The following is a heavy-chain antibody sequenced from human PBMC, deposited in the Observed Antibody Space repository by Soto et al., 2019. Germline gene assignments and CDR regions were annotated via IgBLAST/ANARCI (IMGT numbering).Heavy chain of an antibody. CDR1: GGSLSSYY. CDR3: ARRWGRTFDY. D-gene: IGHD7-27*01. J-gene: IGHJ4*02. CDR2: IYYSGIT. Sequence: QVQLQESGPGLVKPSETLSLTCTVSGGSLSSYYWSWIRPPPGKGLEWIVYIYYSGITNYNPSLNCRIDISVDTSKNQFTRKLSAVTAADTAVYYCARRWGRTFDYWGQGTLVTVSS. V-gene: IGHV4-59*08.